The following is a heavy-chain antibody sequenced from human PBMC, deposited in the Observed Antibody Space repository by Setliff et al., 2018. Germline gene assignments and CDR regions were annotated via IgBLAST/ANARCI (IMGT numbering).Heavy chain of an antibody. D-gene: IGHD4-4*01. V-gene: IGHV1-46*01. CDR1: GYTFTNYY. Sequence: ASVKVSCKASGYTFTNYYIHWVRQAPGQGLEWMGLFNPSGGSTKYAEKFQGRVTLTRDTSTSTVYLDLSSLRFEDTAICYCARGDYSNPCDYWGQGTLVTVSS. J-gene: IGHJ4*02. CDR3: ARGDYSNPCDY. CDR2: FNPSGGST.